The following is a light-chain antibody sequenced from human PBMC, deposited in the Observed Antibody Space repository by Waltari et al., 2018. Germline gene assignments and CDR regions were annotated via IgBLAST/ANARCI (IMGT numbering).Light chain of an antibody. J-gene: IGLJ1*01. CDR1: SSDIGKFNH. CDR2: EDD. Sequence: QSALTQPASVSGSPGQSITISCTGTSSDIGKFNHVSWYQQHPGKAPKLIIFEDDKRPFGVSSRVSASKSGNTASLIIAGLQVDDEADYFCCSYAGDVTYVFGAGTKVTVL. V-gene: IGLV2-23*01. CDR3: CSYAGDVTYV.